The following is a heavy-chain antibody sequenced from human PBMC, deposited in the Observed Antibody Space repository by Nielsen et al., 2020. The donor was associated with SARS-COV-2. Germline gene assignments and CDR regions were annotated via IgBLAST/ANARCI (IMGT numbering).Heavy chain of an antibody. CDR2: ISSSGSYI. J-gene: IGHJ4*02. CDR3: AKDRANCGGDCYPNTPFDY. Sequence: GESLKISCAASGFTFSGYAMSWVRQAPGKGLEWVSSISSSGSYIYYADSVKGRFTISRDNAKNSLFLQMNSLRAEDTAVYYCAKDRANCGGDCYPNTPFDYWGQGTLVTVSS. CDR1: GFTFSGYA. D-gene: IGHD2-21*02. V-gene: IGHV3-21*01.